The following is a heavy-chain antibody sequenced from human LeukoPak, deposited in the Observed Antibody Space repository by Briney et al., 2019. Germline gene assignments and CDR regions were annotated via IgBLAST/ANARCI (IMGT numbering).Heavy chain of an antibody. CDR2: INPNSGGT. CDR1: GYTFTGYY. J-gene: IGHJ6*02. CDR3: ARAPAARPYYYGMDV. Sequence: ASVKVSCKASGYTFTGYYMHWVRQAPGQGLEWMGWINPNSGGTNYAQKFQGGVTMTRDTSISTAYMELSRLRSDDTAVYYCARAPAARPYYYGMDVWGQGTTVTVSS. V-gene: IGHV1-2*02. D-gene: IGHD6-6*01.